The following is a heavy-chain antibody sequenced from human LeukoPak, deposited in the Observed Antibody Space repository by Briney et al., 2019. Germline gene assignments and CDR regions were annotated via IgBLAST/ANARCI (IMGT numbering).Heavy chain of an antibody. CDR2: INPSGDNT. CDR3: ARVLFYSSGNKSNRVDY. V-gene: IGHV1-46*01. CDR1: GYTFTSYY. Sequence: ASVKVSCKASGYTFTSYYMYWVRQAPGQGLEWMGIINPSGDNTNYAQKFQGRVTMTRDMSTTTVYMELSRLRSDDTAVYYCARVLFYSSGNKSNRVDYWGQGTLVTVSS. D-gene: IGHD6-19*01. J-gene: IGHJ4*02.